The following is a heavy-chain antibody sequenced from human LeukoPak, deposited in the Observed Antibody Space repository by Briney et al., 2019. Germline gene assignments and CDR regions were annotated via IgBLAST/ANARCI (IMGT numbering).Heavy chain of an antibody. D-gene: IGHD2-15*01. CDR3: ARWVVAATPNTFDI. Sequence: GGSLRLSCAASGFTFENYAMHWVRQAPGRGLEWVSSISGSSSYIYYADSVKGRFTISRDNAKNSLYLQMNSLRAEDTAVYYCARWVVAATPNTFDIWGQGTLVTVSS. CDR2: ISGSSSYI. CDR1: GFTFENYA. J-gene: IGHJ4*02. V-gene: IGHV3-21*01.